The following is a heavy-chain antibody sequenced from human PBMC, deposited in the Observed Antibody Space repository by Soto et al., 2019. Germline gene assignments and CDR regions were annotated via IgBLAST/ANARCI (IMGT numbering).Heavy chain of an antibody. Sequence: EVQLVESGGGLVQPGGSLRLSCAASGFTVSSNYMSWVRQAPGKGLEWVSVIYSGGSTYYADSVKGRFTISRHNSKNTLYLQMNSLRAEDTAVYYCARGRCGYIWGSSGSFAFDFWGQGTMVTVSS. D-gene: IGHD3-16*01. CDR1: GFTVSSNY. J-gene: IGHJ3*01. V-gene: IGHV3-53*04. CDR3: ARGRCGYIWGSSGSFAFDF. CDR2: IYSGGST.